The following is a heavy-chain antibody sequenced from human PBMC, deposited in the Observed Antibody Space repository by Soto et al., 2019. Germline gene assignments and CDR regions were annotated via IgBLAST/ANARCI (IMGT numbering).Heavy chain of an antibody. V-gene: IGHV4-39*01. Sequence: QLQLQESGPGLVKPSETLSLTCTVSGGSISSSSYYWAWVRQPPGKGLEWIGSIYYSGTTYYNPSHKSRVTISEDTSKNQFSLKLSSVTAADTAVFYCARLIHCKTTSCYFDYWGQGTLVTVSS. D-gene: IGHD2-2*01. CDR3: ARLIHCKTTSCYFDY. CDR1: GGSISSSSYY. J-gene: IGHJ4*02. CDR2: IYYSGTT.